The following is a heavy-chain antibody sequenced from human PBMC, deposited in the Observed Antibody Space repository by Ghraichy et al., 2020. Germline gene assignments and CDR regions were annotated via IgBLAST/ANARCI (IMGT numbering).Heavy chain of an antibody. J-gene: IGHJ6*02. CDR2: ISGSGGST. Sequence: GGSLRLSCAASGFTFSSYAMSWVRQAPGKGLEWVSAISGSGGSTYYADSVKGRFTISRDNSKNTLYLQMNSLRAEDTAVYYCAKDLITIFSYYYYGMDVWGQGTTFTVSS. D-gene: IGHD3-3*01. V-gene: IGHV3-23*01. CDR3: AKDLITIFSYYYYGMDV. CDR1: GFTFSSYA.